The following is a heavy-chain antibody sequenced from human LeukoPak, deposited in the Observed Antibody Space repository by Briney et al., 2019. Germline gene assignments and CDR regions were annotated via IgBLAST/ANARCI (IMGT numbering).Heavy chain of an antibody. D-gene: IGHD3-16*02. J-gene: IGHJ4*02. V-gene: IGHV4-39*01. Sequence: SENLSRTCTVSGGSISSSSYYWGWIRQPPEKRLEWIGSIYYSGSTYYNPSLKSRVTISVDTSKNQVPLKLSSVTAADTAVYYCARNRAATSYDYVWGSYRYAQYFDYWGQGTLVTVSS. CDR2: IYYSGST. CDR1: GGSISSSSYY. CDR3: ARNRAATSYDYVWGSYRYAQYFDY.